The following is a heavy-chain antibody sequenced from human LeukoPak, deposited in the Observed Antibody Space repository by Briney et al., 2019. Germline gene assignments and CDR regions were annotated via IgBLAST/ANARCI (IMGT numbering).Heavy chain of an antibody. CDR3: AKGGVGAKGKFDY. J-gene: IGHJ4*02. V-gene: IGHV3-11*01. Sequence: GGSLRLSCAASGLTFSDYYMSWIRQAPGKGLEWVSYISSASRTIYYTDSVKGRFTISRDNAKNSLYLQMNSLRAEDTALYYCAKGGVGAKGKFDYWGQGTLVTVSS. CDR2: ISSASRTI. CDR1: GLTFSDYY. D-gene: IGHD1-26*01.